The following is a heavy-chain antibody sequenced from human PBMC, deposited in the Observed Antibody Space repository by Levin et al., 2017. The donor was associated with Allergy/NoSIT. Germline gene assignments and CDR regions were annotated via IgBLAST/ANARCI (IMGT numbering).Heavy chain of an antibody. CDR1: GGSISSYY. Sequence: ESLKISCTVSGGSISSYYWSWVRQPPGKGLEWIGYIYSDGTTNYNPSLKSRVTMSVDTSKNQFSLRLNSVSAADTAVYYCAKTRYSTLFDFWGQGTLVTVSS. D-gene: IGHD5-12*01. V-gene: IGHV4-59*01. CDR3: AKTRYSTLFDF. J-gene: IGHJ4*02. CDR2: IYSDGTT.